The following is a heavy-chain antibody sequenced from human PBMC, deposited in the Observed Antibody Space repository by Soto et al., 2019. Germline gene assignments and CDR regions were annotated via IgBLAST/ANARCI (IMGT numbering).Heavy chain of an antibody. CDR3: TRGFSSYSDF. CDR1: GNTFTDYD. J-gene: IGHJ4*02. CDR2: MNPNTGNI. D-gene: IGHD6-13*01. V-gene: IGHV1-8*01. Sequence: ASVKVSCKAYGNTFTDYDINWVRQAAGQAPEWMGWMNPNTGNIAYAQKFQGRLTLTRDTSTDTAYMDLRRLTSEDTAVYYCTRGFSSYSDFWAQGTLVTVSS.